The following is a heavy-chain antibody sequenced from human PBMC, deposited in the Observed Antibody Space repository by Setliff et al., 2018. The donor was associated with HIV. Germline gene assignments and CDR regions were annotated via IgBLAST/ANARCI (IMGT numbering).Heavy chain of an antibody. CDR1: GGSISSGSYY. V-gene: IGHV4-61*02. Sequence: PSETLSLTCTVSGGSISSGSYYWNWIRQPAGKGLEWIGRIYTSGSTNYNPSLKSRVTISVDTSKNQFSPKLSSVTAADTAVYYCAREDYYYGMDVWGQGTTVTVS. CDR3: AREDYYYGMDV. J-gene: IGHJ6*02. CDR2: IYTSGST.